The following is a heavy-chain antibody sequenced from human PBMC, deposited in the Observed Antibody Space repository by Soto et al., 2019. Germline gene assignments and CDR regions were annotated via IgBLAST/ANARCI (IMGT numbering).Heavy chain of an antibody. Sequence: QVQLQESGPGLVKPSETLSLTCTVSGGSIRNHYWSWIRQPPGKGLEWIGYIYYNGNTNYNPSLKSRATLSLDTSKNPISLKLISVAAADTAVYFCTGANWYSEYWGQGTLVTVSS. J-gene: IGHJ4*02. CDR3: TGANWYSEY. V-gene: IGHV4-59*11. CDR2: IYYNGNT. CDR1: GGSIRNHY. D-gene: IGHD7-27*01.